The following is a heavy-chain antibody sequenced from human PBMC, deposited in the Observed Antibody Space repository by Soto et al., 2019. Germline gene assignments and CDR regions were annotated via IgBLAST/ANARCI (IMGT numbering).Heavy chain of an antibody. CDR2: IYWDDDK. J-gene: IGHJ4*02. V-gene: IGHV2-5*02. CDR1: GFSLTTSGVG. D-gene: IGHD4-17*01. Sequence: KESGPTLVKPTQTLTLTCTFSGFSLTTSGVGVGWIRQPPGKALEWLALIYWDDDKRYSPSLNSRLTITKDTSKNQVVLTMTNMDHADTATYYCAHRRMTTFDYWGQGTLVIVSS. CDR3: AHRRMTTFDY.